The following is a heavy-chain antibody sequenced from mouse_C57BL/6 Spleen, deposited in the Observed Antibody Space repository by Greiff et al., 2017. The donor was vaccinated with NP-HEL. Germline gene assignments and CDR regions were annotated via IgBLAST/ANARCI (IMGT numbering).Heavy chain of an antibody. J-gene: IGHJ1*03. Sequence: EVQLVESGGGLVKPGGSLKLSCAASGFTFSSYAMSWVRQTPEKRLEWVATISDGGSYTYYPDNVKGRFTISRDNAKNNLYLQMSHLKSEDTAMYYCVKGDYYGSSYYWYFDVWGTGTTVTVSS. CDR1: GFTFSSYA. V-gene: IGHV5-4*01. CDR2: ISDGGSYT. CDR3: VKGDYYGSSYYWYFDV. D-gene: IGHD1-1*01.